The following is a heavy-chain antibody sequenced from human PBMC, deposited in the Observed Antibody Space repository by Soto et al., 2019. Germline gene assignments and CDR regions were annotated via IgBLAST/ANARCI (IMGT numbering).Heavy chain of an antibody. CDR3: AKGATLYYYGMDV. Sequence: GGSLRLSCAASGFTFSSYAMSWVRQAPGKGLEWVSAISGSGGSTYYADTVKGRFTISRDNSKNTLYLQMNRLRTEDIALYYCAKGATLYYYGMDVWGQGTTVTVSS. CDR1: GFTFSSYA. J-gene: IGHJ6*02. CDR2: ISGSGGST. D-gene: IGHD1-26*01. V-gene: IGHV3-23*01.